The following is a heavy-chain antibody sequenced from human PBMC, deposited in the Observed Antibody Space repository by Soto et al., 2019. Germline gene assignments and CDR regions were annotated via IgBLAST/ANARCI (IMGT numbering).Heavy chain of an antibody. J-gene: IGHJ5*01. D-gene: IGHD7-27*01. Sequence: SETLSVTCSVSGDSISNRDYFWAWCPRPPGQALEYIGYIYKRATTYYNPSFESRVAISVDTSKSQFSLNVTSVTAADTAVYFCARGRYCLTGRCFPNWFDSWGQGALVTVSS. CDR2: IYKRATT. CDR3: ARGRYCLTGRCFPNWFDS. V-gene: IGHV4-30-4*01. CDR1: GDSISNRDYF.